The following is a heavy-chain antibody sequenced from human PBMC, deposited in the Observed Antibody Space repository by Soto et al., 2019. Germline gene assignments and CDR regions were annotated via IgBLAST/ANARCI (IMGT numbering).Heavy chain of an antibody. Sequence: QVQVVQSGTEVKKPGSSVKVSCKISGGAFSTYGIHWVRQAPGQGLEWVGGIVPIFGTTRNAQKFQGRVTVSADKSASTAYMDLTSLPSEDTALYFCGRVSLYGDVGYYDFWCRGTLIAAPS. CDR1: GGAFSTYG. V-gene: IGHV1-69*06. CDR3: GRVSLYGDVGYYDF. D-gene: IGHD4-17*01. CDR2: IVPIFGTT. J-gene: IGHJ4*02.